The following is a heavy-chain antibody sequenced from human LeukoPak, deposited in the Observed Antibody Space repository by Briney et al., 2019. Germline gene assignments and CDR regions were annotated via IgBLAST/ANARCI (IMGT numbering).Heavy chain of an antibody. CDR3: ARILLVDTSPDY. D-gene: IGHD5-18*01. Sequence: GASVKVSCKAPGYTFTSYGISWVRQAPGQGLERMGWISAYNGNTNYAQKLQGRVTMTTDTSTSTAYMELRSLRSDDTAVYYCARILLVDTSPDYWGQGTLVTVSS. CDR2: ISAYNGNT. J-gene: IGHJ4*02. V-gene: IGHV1-18*01. CDR1: GYTFTSYG.